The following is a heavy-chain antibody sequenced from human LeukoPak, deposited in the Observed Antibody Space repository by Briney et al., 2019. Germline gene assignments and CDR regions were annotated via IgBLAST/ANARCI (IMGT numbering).Heavy chain of an antibody. J-gene: IGHJ4*02. CDR1: GFTFSSYW. D-gene: IGHD6-13*01. V-gene: IGHV3-30-3*01. CDR3: ARYDSSSWTEYFDY. CDR2: ISYDGSNK. Sequence: QTGGSLRLSCAASGFTFSSYWMHWVRQAPGKGLEWVAVISYDGSNKYYADSVKGRFTISRDNSKNTLYLQMNSLRAEDTAVYYCARYDSSSWTEYFDYWGQGTLVTVSS.